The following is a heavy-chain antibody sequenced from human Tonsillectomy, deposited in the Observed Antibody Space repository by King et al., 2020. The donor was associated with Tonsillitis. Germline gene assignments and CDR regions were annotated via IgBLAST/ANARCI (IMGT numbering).Heavy chain of an antibody. CDR1: GGSFSGYY. V-gene: IGHV4-34*01. CDR2: INHSGST. Sequence: VQLQQWGAGLLKPSETLSLTCAVYGGSFSGYYWSWIRQPPGKGLEWIGEINHSGSTNYNPSLKSRVTISVDTSKNQFSLKLSSVTAADTAVYYCARVEGSGWCVYWGQGTLVTVSS. J-gene: IGHJ4*02. CDR3: ARVEGSGWCVY. D-gene: IGHD6-19*01.